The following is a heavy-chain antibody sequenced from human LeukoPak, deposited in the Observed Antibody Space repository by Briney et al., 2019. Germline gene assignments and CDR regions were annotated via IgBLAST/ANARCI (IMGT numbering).Heavy chain of an antibody. CDR2: IYPGDSDT. D-gene: IGHD5/OR15-5a*01. CDR3: ARQLPGVSSAFDI. J-gene: IGHJ3*02. CDR1: GYSFTSYW. V-gene: IGHV5-51*01. Sequence: GESLKISCKGSGYSFTSYWIGWVRQMPGKGLEWMGIIYPGDSDTRYSPSFQGQVTISADKSISTAYLQWRSLKASDTAMYYCARQLPGVSSAFDIWGQGTMVITVSS.